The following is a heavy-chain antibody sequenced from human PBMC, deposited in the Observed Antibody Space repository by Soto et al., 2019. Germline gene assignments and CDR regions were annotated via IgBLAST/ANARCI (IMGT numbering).Heavy chain of an antibody. Sequence: GKGMAWVAVISYDGRNKYYADSVKGRFTISRDNAKNTLYLQMNSLKAEDTAVYYCAKDILLIFFFQAEDGIRDSRSVSAFLLNRSSDL. CDR3: AKDILLIFFFQAEDGIRDSRSVSAFLLNRSSDL. V-gene: IGHV3-30*18. CDR2: ISYDGRNK. D-gene: IGHD3-9*01. J-gene: IGHJ2*01.